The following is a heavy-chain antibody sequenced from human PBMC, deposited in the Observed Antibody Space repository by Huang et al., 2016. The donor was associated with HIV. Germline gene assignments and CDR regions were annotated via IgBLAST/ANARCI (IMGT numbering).Heavy chain of an antibody. V-gene: IGHV1-69*13. D-gene: IGHD3-16*01. J-gene: IGHJ2*01. CDR1: EGTFSSYA. CDR2: VIPSYNRA. Sequence: QVQLVQSGAEVKKPGSSVKVSCKASEGTFSSYAISWVRQAPGQGLVWVGGVIPSYNRANYAQKFQGRVTITADESTSTAYMELSSLRSEDTAVYYCARDLIERIMDYWYFDLWGRGTLVTVSS. CDR3: ARDLIERIMDYWYFDL.